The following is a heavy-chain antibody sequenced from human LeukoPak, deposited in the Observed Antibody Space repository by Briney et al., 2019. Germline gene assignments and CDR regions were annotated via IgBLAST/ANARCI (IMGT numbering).Heavy chain of an antibody. D-gene: IGHD2-2*01. CDR3: ATDALGYCSSSTCYFDD. CDR1: GGSIRRSSFY. V-gene: IGHV4-39*07. CDR2: IYYSGSTSGTT. J-gene: IGHJ4*02. Sequence: SETLSLTCTVSGGSIRRSSFYWGWIRQPPGKGLEWIGGIYYSGSTSGTTYYNPSLESRVSISVDTSKNQFSLQMDSVTAADTAVYYRATDALGYCSSSTCYFDDWGQGTLVTVSS.